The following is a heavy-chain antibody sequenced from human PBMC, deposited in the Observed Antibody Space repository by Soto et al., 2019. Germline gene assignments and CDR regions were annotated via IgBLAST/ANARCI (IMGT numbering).Heavy chain of an antibody. CDR2: IYYSGST. J-gene: IGHJ4*02. CDR1: GGSMTYYY. V-gene: IGHV4-59*01. CDR3: AREGVVATSHLAS. D-gene: IGHD5-12*01. Sequence: SETLSLTCNVSGGSMTYYYWSWIRQPPGKGLEWIGYIYYSGSTTYNPSLKSRVTISLDMSKNQFSLRLTSVTAADTAVYYCAREGVVATSHLASWGRGSLVTVPQ.